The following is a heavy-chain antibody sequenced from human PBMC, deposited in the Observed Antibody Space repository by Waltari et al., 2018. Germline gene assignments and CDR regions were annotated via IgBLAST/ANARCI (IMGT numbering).Heavy chain of an antibody. CDR2: INHSGST. Sequence: QVQLQQWGAGLLKPSETLSLTCAVYGGSFSGYYWSWIRQPPGKGLEWIGEINHSGSTNNNPSLKSRVTRSVDASKNQFSRKLSSVTAADTAVYYCATLSRYCSSTSCWGQGTLVTVSS. V-gene: IGHV4-34*01. CDR3: ATLSRYCSSTSC. CDR1: GGSFSGYY. D-gene: IGHD2-2*01. J-gene: IGHJ4*02.